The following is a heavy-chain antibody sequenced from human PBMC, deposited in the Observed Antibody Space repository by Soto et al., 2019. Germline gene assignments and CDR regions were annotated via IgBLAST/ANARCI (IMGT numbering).Heavy chain of an antibody. V-gene: IGHV1-8*01. D-gene: IGHD2-15*01. CDR3: ARGGYCSGGSCYSYYYYMDV. CDR1: GYTFTSYD. J-gene: IGHJ6*03. Sequence: ASVKVSCKASGYTFTSYDINWVRQATGQGLEWMGWMNPNSGNTGYAQKFQGRVTMTRNTSISTAYMELSSLRSEDTAVYYCARGGYCSGGSCYSYYYYMDVWGKGTTVTVSS. CDR2: MNPNSGNT.